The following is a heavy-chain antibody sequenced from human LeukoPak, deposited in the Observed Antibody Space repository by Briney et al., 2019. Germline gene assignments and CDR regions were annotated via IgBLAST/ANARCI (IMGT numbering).Heavy chain of an antibody. CDR3: AKMPPVKCGGDCYEAFDY. D-gene: IGHD2-21*01. CDR1: GFTFSSYA. CDR2: ISGSGGST. J-gene: IGHJ4*02. Sequence: QPGGSLRLSCAASGFTFSSYAMSWVRQAPGKGLEWVSAISGSGGSTYYADSVKGRFTISRDNSKNTLYLQMNSLRAEDTAVYYCAKMPPVKCGGDCYEAFDYWGQGTLVTVSS. V-gene: IGHV3-23*01.